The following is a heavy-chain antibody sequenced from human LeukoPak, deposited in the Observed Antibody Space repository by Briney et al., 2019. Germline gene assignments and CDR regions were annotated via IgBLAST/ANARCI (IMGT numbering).Heavy chain of an antibody. CDR3: ARLQYQLLGVYYYYYMDV. Sequence: PGGSLRLPCAASGFTFSSYWMSWVRQAPGKGLEWVANIKQDGSEKYYVDSVKGRSTISRDNAKNSLYLQMNSLRAEDTAVYYCARLQYQLLGVYYYYYMDVWGKGTTVTVSS. V-gene: IGHV3-7*01. D-gene: IGHD2-2*01. CDR1: GFTFSSYW. J-gene: IGHJ6*03. CDR2: IKQDGSEK.